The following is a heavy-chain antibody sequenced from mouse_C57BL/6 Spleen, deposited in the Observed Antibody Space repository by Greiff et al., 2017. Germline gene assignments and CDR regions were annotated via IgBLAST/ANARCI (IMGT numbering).Heavy chain of an antibody. Sequence: VQLQQSGAELARPGASVKMSCKASGYTFASYTMHWVKQRPGQGLEWIGYINPSSGYTKYNQKFKDKATLTADKSSSTAYMQLSSLTSEDSAVYYCASHYYDYDRGFAYWGQGTLVTVSA. J-gene: IGHJ3*01. CDR1: GYTFASYT. V-gene: IGHV1-4*01. CDR3: ASHYYDYDRGFAY. CDR2: INPSSGYT. D-gene: IGHD2-4*01.